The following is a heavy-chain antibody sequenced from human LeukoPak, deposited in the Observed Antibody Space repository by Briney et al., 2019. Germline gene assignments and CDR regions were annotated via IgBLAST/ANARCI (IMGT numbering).Heavy chain of an antibody. J-gene: IGHJ4*02. V-gene: IGHV5-51*01. Sequence: GESLNISCKGSGYSFTSYWIGWVRQMPGKGLEWLGIIYPGDSDTRYSPSFQGQVTISADKSISTAYLQWSSLKASDTAMYYCARRGDIVATLYYFDYWGQGTLVTVSS. CDR3: ARRGDIVATLYYFDY. CDR2: IYPGDSDT. CDR1: GYSFTSYW. D-gene: IGHD5-12*01.